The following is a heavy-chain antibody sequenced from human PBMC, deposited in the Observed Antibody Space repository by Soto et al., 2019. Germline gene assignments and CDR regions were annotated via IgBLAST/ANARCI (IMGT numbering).Heavy chain of an antibody. D-gene: IGHD5-12*01. Sequence: QVQLVQSGAEVKKPGSSVKVSCKASGGTFSTSTFTWVRQAPGQGLEWMGRTIPILDVADYAQDFQGRVTITADKSTSTAYMELTSLTSKDTAVYYCARDSPIGSTYSGYDDIDSWGQGTLVTVSS. CDR2: TIPILDVA. CDR3: ARDSPIGSTYSGYDDIDS. CDR1: GGTFSTST. J-gene: IGHJ4*02. V-gene: IGHV1-69*08.